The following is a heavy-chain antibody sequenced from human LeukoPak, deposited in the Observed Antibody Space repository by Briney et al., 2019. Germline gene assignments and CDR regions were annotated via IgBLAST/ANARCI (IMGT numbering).Heavy chain of an antibody. V-gene: IGHV4-38-2*02. CDR1: GYSISSGYY. J-gene: IGHJ4*02. Sequence: PSETLSLTCTVSGYSISSGYYWGWIRQAPGKGLEWIGSIYNSGSTYYNPSLKSRVTISVDMSKNQFSLKMSSVTAADTAVYYCARGQGWNYYGSGSYPSYWGQGTLVTVSS. D-gene: IGHD3-10*01. CDR2: IYNSGST. CDR3: ARGQGWNYYGSGSYPSY.